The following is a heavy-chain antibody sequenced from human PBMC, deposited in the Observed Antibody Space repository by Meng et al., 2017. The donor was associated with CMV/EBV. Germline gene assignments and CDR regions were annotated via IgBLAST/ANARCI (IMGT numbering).Heavy chain of an antibody. CDR3: ARYYYGSGSYSGAFDI. CDR1: GFTFSSYS. D-gene: IGHD3-10*01. V-gene: IGHV3-21*01. Sequence: GESLKISCAASGFTFSSYSMNWVRQAPGKGLEWVSSISSSSSYTYYADSVKGRFTISRDNAKNSLYLQMNSLRAEDTAVYYCARYYYGSGSYSGAFDIWGQGTMVTVSS. CDR2: ISSSSSYT. J-gene: IGHJ3*02.